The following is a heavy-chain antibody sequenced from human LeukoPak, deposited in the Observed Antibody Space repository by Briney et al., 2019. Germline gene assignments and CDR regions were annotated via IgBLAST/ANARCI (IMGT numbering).Heavy chain of an antibody. V-gene: IGHV3-23*01. CDR2: ISGSGGST. CDR3: AKDLYGDYEGGAFDI. J-gene: IGHJ3*02. Sequence: TGGSLRLSCAASGFTFSSYAMSWVRQAPGKGLEWVSAISGSGGSTYYADSVKGRFTISRDNSKNTLYLQMNSLRAEDTAVYYCAKDLYGDYEGGAFDIWGQGTMVTVSS. CDR1: GFTFSSYA. D-gene: IGHD4-17*01.